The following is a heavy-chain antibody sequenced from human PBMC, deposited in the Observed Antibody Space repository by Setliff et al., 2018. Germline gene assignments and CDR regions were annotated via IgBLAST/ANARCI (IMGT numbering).Heavy chain of an antibody. J-gene: IGHJ4*02. V-gene: IGHV4-39*07. CDR1: GGSISSSSYY. D-gene: IGHD2-8*02. Sequence: PSETLSLTCTVSGGSISSSSYYWGWIRQPPGKGLEWIGSIYYSGSTYYNPSLKSRVTISVGTSKNQFSLKLNSVTAADTAVYYCARDTDGPPYFDYWGQGTLVTVSS. CDR3: ARDTDGPPYFDY. CDR2: IYYSGST.